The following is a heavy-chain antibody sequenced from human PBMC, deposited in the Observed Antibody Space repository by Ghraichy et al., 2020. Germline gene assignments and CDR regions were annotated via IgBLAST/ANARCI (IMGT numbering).Heavy chain of an antibody. V-gene: IGHV3-7*01. CDR2: IKQDGSEK. D-gene: IGHD3-3*01. J-gene: IGHJ6*03. CDR3: ARVTTYYDFWGGDYYYMDV. CDR1: GFTFSSYW. Sequence: LTCAASGFTFSSYWMSWVRQAPGKGLEWVANIKQDGSEKYYVDSVKGRFTISRDNAKNSLYLQMNSLRAEDTAVYYCARVTTYYDFWGGDYYYMDVWGKGTTVTVSS.